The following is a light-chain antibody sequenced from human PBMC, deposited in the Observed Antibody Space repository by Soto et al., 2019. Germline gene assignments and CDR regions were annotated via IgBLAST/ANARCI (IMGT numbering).Light chain of an antibody. CDR3: QQSYSTPLT. CDR1: QRIRGQ. CDR2: AAS. Sequence: DIEVTQSPSPLSLSLAERATITFWASQRIRGQLDWYQQKPGDAPKLLIYAASSWPSGVPARFSGSGSGTDFTLTISSLQPEDFATYYCQQSYSTPLTFGQGTRLEIK. V-gene: IGKV1-39*01. J-gene: IGKJ5*01.